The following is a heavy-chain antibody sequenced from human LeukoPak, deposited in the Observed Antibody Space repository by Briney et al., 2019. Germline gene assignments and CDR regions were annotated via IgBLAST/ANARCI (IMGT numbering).Heavy chain of an antibody. Sequence: SETLSLTCAVYGGSFSGYYWSWIRQPPGKGLEWIGEINHSGSTNYNPSLKSRVTISVDTSKNQFSLKLSSVTAADTAVYYCARTRTKKAIDYWGQGTLVTVSS. V-gene: IGHV4-34*01. J-gene: IGHJ4*02. CDR3: ARTRTKKAIDY. CDR1: GGSFSGYY. CDR2: INHSGST. D-gene: IGHD3-3*01.